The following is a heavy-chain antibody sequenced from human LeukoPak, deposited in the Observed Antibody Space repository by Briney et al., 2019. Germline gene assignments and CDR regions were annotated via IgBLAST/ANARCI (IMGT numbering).Heavy chain of an antibody. CDR1: GFTFSSYA. CDR2: ISGSGGST. J-gene: IGHJ2*01. CDR3: AKVRGIVVVPAAIRLRYFDL. Sequence: GGSLRLSYAASGFTFSSYAMSWVRQAPGKGLEWVSAISGSGGSTYYADSVKGRFTISRDNSKNTLYLQMNSLRAEDTAVYYCAKVRGIVVVPAAIRLRYFDLWGRGTLVTVSS. V-gene: IGHV3-23*01. D-gene: IGHD2-2*02.